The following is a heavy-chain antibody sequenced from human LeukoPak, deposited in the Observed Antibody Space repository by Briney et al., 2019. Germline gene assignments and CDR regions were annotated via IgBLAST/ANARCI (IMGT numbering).Heavy chain of an antibody. Sequence: SETLSLTCTGSGGSISNHYWSWIRQPPGKGLEGIGYVFDSERTKDNPSLKSRATLSADTCKNQFSLRLTSVNAEDGAVCYCGAIKRGSIYGYFDFWGQGGLVTVSS. CDR2: VFDSERT. D-gene: IGHD5-18*01. J-gene: IGHJ4*02. CDR3: GAIKRGSIYGYFDF. CDR1: GGSISNHY. V-gene: IGHV4-59*11.